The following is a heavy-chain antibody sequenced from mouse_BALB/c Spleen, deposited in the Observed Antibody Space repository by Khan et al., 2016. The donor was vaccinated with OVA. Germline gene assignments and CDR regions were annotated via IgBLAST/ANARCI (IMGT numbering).Heavy chain of an antibody. V-gene: IGHV3-2*02. Sequence: EVQLQESGPGLVKPSQSLSLTCTVTAYSITSGYGWNWIRQFPGNKLEWMGYISYSGSPNYNPSLTSRISITRDTSKNQFFLQLNSVTTEDTATYYCARTARIKYWGQGTTLTVSS. CDR3: ARTARIKY. CDR2: ISYSGSP. CDR1: AYSITSGYG. J-gene: IGHJ2*01. D-gene: IGHD1-2*01.